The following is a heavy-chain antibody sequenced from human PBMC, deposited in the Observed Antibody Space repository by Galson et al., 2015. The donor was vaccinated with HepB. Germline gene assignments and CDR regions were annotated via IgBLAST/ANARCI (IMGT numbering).Heavy chain of an antibody. CDR3: AHKGGRRWELLYFDY. D-gene: IGHD1-26*01. CDR2: IYWNDDK. J-gene: IGHJ4*02. V-gene: IGHV2-5*01. Sequence: PALVKPTQTLTLTCTFSGFSLSTSGVGVGWIRQPPGKALEWLALIYWNDDKRYSPSLKSRLTITEDTSKNQVVLTMTNMDPVDTATYYCAHKGGRRWELLYFDYWGQGTLVTVSS. CDR1: GFSLSTSGVG.